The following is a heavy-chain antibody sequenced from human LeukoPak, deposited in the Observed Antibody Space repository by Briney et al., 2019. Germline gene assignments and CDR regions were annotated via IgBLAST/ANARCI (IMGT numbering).Heavy chain of an antibody. CDR2: IYYSGST. V-gene: IGHV4-59*01. D-gene: IGHD3-10*01. J-gene: IGHJ4*02. CDR1: GGSISTYY. CDR3: ATMVQGIYTYFGS. Sequence: SETLSLTCTVSGGSISTYYWSWIRQPPGKGLEWIGYIYYSGSTNYNPSLKSRVTMSVDTSKNQLSLKLSSVTAADTAVYYCATMVQGIYTYFGSWGQGNLVAVSS.